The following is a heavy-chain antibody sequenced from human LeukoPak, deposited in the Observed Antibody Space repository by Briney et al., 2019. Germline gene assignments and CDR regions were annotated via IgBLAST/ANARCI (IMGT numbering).Heavy chain of an antibody. CDR1: GYSFTSYW. J-gene: IGHJ4*02. CDR3: ATDLYGGSFDY. D-gene: IGHD4-23*01. CDR2: IYPGDSDT. Sequence: KPGGSLRLSCKGSGYSFTSYWIGWVRQMPGKGLEWMGIIYPGDSDTSYSPSFQGQVTISADKSITTAYLQWSSLKASDTAMYYCATDLYGGSFDYWGQGTLVTVSS. V-gene: IGHV5-51*01.